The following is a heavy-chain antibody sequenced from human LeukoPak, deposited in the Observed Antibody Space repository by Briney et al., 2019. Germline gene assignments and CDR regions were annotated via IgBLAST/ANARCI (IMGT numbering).Heavy chain of an antibody. V-gene: IGHV1-8*01. CDR3: ASFAVDYSSGWYNDY. Sequence: ASVKVSCKASGYTFTSYDINWVRQATGQGLEWMGWMNPNSGNTGYAQKFQGRVTVTRNTSISTAYMELSSLRSEDTAVYYCASFAVDYSSGWYNDYWGQGTLVTVSS. J-gene: IGHJ4*02. CDR1: GYTFTSYD. CDR2: MNPNSGNT. D-gene: IGHD6-19*01.